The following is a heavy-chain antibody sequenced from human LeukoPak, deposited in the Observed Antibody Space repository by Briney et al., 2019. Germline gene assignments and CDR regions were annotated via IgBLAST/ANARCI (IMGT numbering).Heavy chain of an antibody. Sequence: ASVKVSCKASGYTFTGYYMHWVRRAPGQGLEWMGRINPNSGGTNYAQKFQGRVTMTRDTSISTAYMELSRLRSDDTAVYYCVGGDSSSWYAGYQPRRYNRYDPWGQGTLVTVSS. V-gene: IGHV1-2*06. CDR1: GYTFTGYY. J-gene: IGHJ5*02. D-gene: IGHD6-13*01. CDR3: VGGDSSSWYAGYQPRRYNRYDP. CDR2: INPNSGGT.